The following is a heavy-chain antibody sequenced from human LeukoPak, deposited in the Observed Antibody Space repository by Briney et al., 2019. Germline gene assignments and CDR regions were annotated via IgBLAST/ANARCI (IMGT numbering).Heavy chain of an antibody. CDR2: INPNSGGT. CDR1: GYTFTGCY. CDR3: ARQGRDWNDVSDY. J-gene: IGHJ4*02. V-gene: IGHV1-2*06. D-gene: IGHD1-1*01. Sequence: ASAKVSCKASGYTFTGCYMHWVRQAPGQGREWMGRINPNSGGTNYAQKFQGRVTMTRDTSISTAYMELSRLRSDDTAVYYCARQGRDWNDVSDYWGQGTLVTVSS.